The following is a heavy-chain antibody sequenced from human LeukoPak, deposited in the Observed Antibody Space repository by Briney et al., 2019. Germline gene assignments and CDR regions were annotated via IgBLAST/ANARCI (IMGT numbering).Heavy chain of an antibody. CDR3: ARGALYYGMDV. Sequence: NSSETLSLTCTVSGGSISNYYWSWIRQHPGKGLEWIGYIYYSGSTSYSPSLKSRVTISVDTSKTQFSLNLTSVTAADTAVYYCARGALYYGMDVWGQGTTVTVSS. V-gene: IGHV4-59*06. CDR1: GGSISNYY. CDR2: IYYSGST. J-gene: IGHJ6*02.